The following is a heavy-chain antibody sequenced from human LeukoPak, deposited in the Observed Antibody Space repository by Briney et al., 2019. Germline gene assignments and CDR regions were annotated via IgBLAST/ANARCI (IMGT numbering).Heavy chain of an antibody. CDR2: INPNSGGT. Sequence: ASVKVSCKASGYTFTSYYMHWVRQAPGQGLEWMGWINPNSGGTNYAQKFQGRVTMTRDTSISTAYMELSRLRSDDTAVYYCARDISKLERRGYYYMDVWGKGTTVTVSS. CDR1: GYTFTSYY. CDR3: ARDISKLERRGYYYMDV. D-gene: IGHD1-1*01. V-gene: IGHV1-2*02. J-gene: IGHJ6*03.